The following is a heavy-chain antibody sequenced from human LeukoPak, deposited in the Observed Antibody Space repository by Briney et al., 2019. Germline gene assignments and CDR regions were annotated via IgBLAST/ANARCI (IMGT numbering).Heavy chain of an antibody. D-gene: IGHD3-10*01. V-gene: IGHV4-4*02. J-gene: IGHJ3*02. CDR3: AKSNGYGLVDI. CDR1: GGSISSSNW. CDR2: IFYSGST. Sequence: SETLSLTCAVSGGSISSSNWWSWIRQPPGKGLEWIGNIFYSGSTYYSPSLKSRVTISLDTSRNQFSLKLNSVTAADTAVYYCAKSNGYGLVDIWGQGTMVTVSS.